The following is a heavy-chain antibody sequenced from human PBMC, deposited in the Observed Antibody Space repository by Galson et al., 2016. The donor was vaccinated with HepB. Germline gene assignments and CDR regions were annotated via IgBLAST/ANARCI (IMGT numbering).Heavy chain of an antibody. J-gene: IGHJ4*02. Sequence: SLRLSCAASGFTFSNYWIHWVRQAPGKGLVWDSRINNDGSDTAYADSVKGRFTLSRDNAKNTLYMQMNSLRAEDTALYYCVRDGSVAREDYWGQGTLVTVSS. CDR1: GFTFSNYW. CDR2: INNDGSDT. D-gene: IGHD2-15*01. CDR3: VRDGSVAREDY. V-gene: IGHV3-74*01.